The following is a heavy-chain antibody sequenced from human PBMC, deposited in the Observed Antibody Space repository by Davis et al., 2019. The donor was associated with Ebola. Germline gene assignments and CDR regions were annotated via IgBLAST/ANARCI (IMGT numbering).Heavy chain of an antibody. J-gene: IGHJ4*02. V-gene: IGHV1-18*01. CDR1: GYTFSSHG. D-gene: IGHD1-1*01. CDR3: ARAQFPTTSDH. CDR2: ISAYNGNT. Sequence: ASVKFPCKASGYTFSSHGISWVRQSPGQGLEWMRWISAYNGNTNQARKFQGRVTMTTDTSTSTAYMEVGSLRSDDTAVYYCARAQFPTTSDHWGQGTLVTVSS.